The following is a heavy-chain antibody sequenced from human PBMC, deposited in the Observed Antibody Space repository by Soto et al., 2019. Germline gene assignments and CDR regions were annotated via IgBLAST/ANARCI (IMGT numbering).Heavy chain of an antibody. CDR1: GFTFKPYA. D-gene: IGHD7-27*01. V-gene: IGHV3-23*01. Sequence: EGSLRLSCATFGFTFKPYAMTWVRQIPGKRLEWVAVISGSGGTIYYADSVKGRFTISRDNSKGTVYLQMNSLRADDTALYYCAGDKSAWGLFDFWGQGTQVTVSS. CDR3: AGDKSAWGLFDF. J-gene: IGHJ4*02. CDR2: ISGSGGTI.